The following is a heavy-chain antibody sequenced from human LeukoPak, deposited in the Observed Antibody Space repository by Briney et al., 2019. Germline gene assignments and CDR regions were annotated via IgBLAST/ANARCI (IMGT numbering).Heavy chain of an antibody. D-gene: IGHD3-3*01. CDR3: ATAEGKRITIFGVVIPPYYYYYMDV. CDR1: GGTFSSYA. CDR2: IIPIFGTA. J-gene: IGHJ6*03. Sequence: ASVKVSCKASGGTFSSYAISWVRQAPGQGLEWMGGIIPIFGTANYAQKFQGRVTITADESTSTAYMELSSLRSEDTAVYYCATAEGKRITIFGVVIPPYYYYYMDVWGQGTMVTVSS. V-gene: IGHV1-69*13.